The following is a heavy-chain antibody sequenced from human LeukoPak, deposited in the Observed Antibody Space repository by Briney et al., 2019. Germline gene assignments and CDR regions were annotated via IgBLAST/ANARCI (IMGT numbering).Heavy chain of an antibody. V-gene: IGHV3-23*01. CDR2: ISGSGGST. CDR3: AKDRQYCADDCYSLVDY. Sequence: GGSLRLSCAASGFTFSSYGMSWVRQAPGKGLEWVSAISGSGGSTHYADSVKGRFTISRDNSKNTLYLQMNGLRAEDTAVYYCAKDRQYCADDCYSLVDYWGQGTLVTVSS. J-gene: IGHJ4*02. CDR1: GFTFSSYG. D-gene: IGHD2-21*02.